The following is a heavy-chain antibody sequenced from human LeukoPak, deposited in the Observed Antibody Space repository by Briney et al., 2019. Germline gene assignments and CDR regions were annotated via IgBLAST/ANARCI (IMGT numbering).Heavy chain of an antibody. CDR2: INHSGST. D-gene: IGHD2-2*01. CDR3: ARGGYVVVPAAMLDY. CDR1: GGSFRGYY. V-gene: IGHV4-34*01. J-gene: IGHJ4*02. Sequence: NPSETLSLTCAVYGGSFRGYYWSWLRQPPGKGLEWIGEINHSGSTNYNPSLKSRVTISVDTSKNQFSLKLSSVTAADTAVYYCARGGYVVVPAAMLDYWSQGTLVTVSS.